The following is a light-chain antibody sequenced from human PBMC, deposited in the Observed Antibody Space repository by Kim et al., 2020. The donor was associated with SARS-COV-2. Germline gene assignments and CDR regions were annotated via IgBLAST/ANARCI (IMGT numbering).Light chain of an antibody. CDR2: EVS. CDR1: SIDVGGYNY. Sequence: GQSVTVSCTGTSIDVGGYNYVSWYQQHPGKAPQLMISEVSKRPSGVPDRFSGSKSGNTASLTVSGLQAEDEADYYCSSYAGSNNLVFGGGTQLTVL. V-gene: IGLV2-8*01. CDR3: SSYAGSNNLV. J-gene: IGLJ2*01.